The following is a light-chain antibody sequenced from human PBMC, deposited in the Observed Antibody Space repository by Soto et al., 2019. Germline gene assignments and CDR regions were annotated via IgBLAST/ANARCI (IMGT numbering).Light chain of an antibody. V-gene: IGLV2-14*01. CDR2: EVS. CDR1: SSDVGGYDH. J-gene: IGLJ2*01. Sequence: QSALTQPASVSGSPGQSITISCSGTSSDVGGYDHVSWYQHHPGEAPKLMIYEVSYRPSGVSTRFSGSKSGNTASLTISGLQAEDEADYYCSSYTSSSTGGLFGGGTKLTV. CDR3: SSYTSSSTGGL.